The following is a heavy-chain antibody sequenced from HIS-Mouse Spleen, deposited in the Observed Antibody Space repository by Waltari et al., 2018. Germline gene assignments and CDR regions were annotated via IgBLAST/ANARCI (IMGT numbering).Heavy chain of an antibody. CDR3: ARGHDYSNYFDY. D-gene: IGHD4-4*01. V-gene: IGHV1-8*01. J-gene: IGHJ4*02. Sequence: QVQLVQSGAEVKKPGASVKVSCKASGYTFTSYDINWVRQATGQGLEWMGWMNPNRGNTGYAQKFQGRVNMTRNTSISTAYMELSSLRSEDTAVYYCARGHDYSNYFDYWGQGTLVTVSS. CDR2: MNPNRGNT. CDR1: GYTFTSYD.